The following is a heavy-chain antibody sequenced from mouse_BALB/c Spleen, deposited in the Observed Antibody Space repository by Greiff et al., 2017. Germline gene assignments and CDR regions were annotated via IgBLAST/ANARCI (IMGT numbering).Heavy chain of an antibody. J-gene: IGHJ2*01. CDR1: GFTFSSYA. Sequence: EVMLVESGGGLVKPGGSLKLSCAASGFTFSSYAMSWVRQTPEKRLEWVASISSGGSTYYPDSVKGRFTISRDNARNILYLQMSSLRSEDTAMYYCARGGGDGYYYFDYWGQGTTLTVSS. CDR3: ARGGGDGYYYFDY. CDR2: ISSGGST. V-gene: IGHV5-6-5*01. D-gene: IGHD2-3*01.